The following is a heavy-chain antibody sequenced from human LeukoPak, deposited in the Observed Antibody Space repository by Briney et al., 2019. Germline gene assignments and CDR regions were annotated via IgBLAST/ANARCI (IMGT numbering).Heavy chain of an antibody. D-gene: IGHD5-18*01. V-gene: IGHV1-18*01. CDR1: GYTFTSYA. CDR3: ARGYSYGSDYYYGMDV. Sequence: EASVKVSCKASGYTFTSYAISWVRPAPGQGLEWMGWISGYNGNTKYAQKVQGRVTMTTDTSTSTAYMELRSLRSDDTAVYYCARGYSYGSDYYYGMDVWGQGTTVTVSS. J-gene: IGHJ6*02. CDR2: ISGYNGNT.